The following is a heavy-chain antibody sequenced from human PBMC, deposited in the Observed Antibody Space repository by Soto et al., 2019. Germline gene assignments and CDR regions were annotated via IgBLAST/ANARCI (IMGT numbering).Heavy chain of an antibody. CDR3: ARDKITGLFDY. CDR2: INHSGST. CDR1: GGAFMGYY. V-gene: IGHV4-34*01. D-gene: IGHD2-8*02. Sequence: PSDTLDRTCADCGGAFMGYYCTRIGRPPGTGLEWIGEINHSGSTNYNPSLKSRVTISVDTSKNQFSLKLTSVTAADTAVYYCARDKITGLFDYWGQGTQVTVS. J-gene: IGHJ4*02.